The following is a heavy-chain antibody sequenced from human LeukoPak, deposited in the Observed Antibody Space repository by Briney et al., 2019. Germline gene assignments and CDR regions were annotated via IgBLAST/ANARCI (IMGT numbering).Heavy chain of an antibody. CDR2: INFSGST. Sequence: PSETLSLTCAVSGGSISSNSYYWGWIRQPPGKGLEWIGSINFSGSTYYNPSLKSRVTISVDTSKNQFSLKLSSVTAADTAVYYCARGGARGLWFDPWGQGTLDTVPS. V-gene: IGHV4-39*07. CDR3: ARGGARGLWFDP. CDR1: GGSISSNSYY. D-gene: IGHD4-17*01. J-gene: IGHJ5*02.